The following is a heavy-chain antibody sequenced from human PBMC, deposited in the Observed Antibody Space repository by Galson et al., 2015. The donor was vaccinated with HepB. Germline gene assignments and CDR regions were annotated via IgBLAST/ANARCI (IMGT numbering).Heavy chain of an antibody. Sequence: PALVKPTQSLTLTCTFSGFSLSTGGVGVGWIRQPPGKALKWLALIYGDDDKRYSSSLKSRLTITKDTSKNQVVLTMTNMDPVDTATYYCAYRRPYSPNWFDPWGQGTLVTVSS. J-gene: IGHJ5*02. CDR2: IYGDDDK. CDR1: GFSLSTGGVG. CDR3: AYRRPYSPNWFDP. D-gene: IGHD2-15*01. V-gene: IGHV2-5*02.